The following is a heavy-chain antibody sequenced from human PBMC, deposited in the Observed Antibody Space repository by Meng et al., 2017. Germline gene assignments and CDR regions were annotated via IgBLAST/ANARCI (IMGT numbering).Heavy chain of an antibody. CDR2: IVYSGST. V-gene: IGHV4-61*01. CDR3: ARDVGGDYETLFDY. CDR1: GGSVGSGNYY. Sequence: VPPAEAGPGLGRPSATLSLTFNVPGGSVGSGNYYWSWIRQPPGKGLEWIGYIVYSGSTTYNPPLKTRVTISVDTSKNQFSLKLTSVTAADTAVYFCARDVGGDYETLFDYWGQGTLVTVSS. D-gene: IGHD4-17*01. J-gene: IGHJ4*02.